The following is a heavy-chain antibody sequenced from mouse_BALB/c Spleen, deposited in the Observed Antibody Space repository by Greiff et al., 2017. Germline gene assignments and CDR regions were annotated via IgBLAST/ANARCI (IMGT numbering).Heavy chain of an antibody. CDR2: IYPGDGDT. J-gene: IGHJ3*01. Sequence: QVQLQQSGAELARPGASVKLSCKASGYTFTSYWMQWVKQRPGQGLEWIGAIYPGDGDTRYTQKFKGKATLTADKSSSTAYMQLSSLASEDSAVYYCARKGTTATDWFAYWGQGTLVTVSA. V-gene: IGHV1-87*01. CDR1: GYTFTSYW. CDR3: ARKGTTATDWFAY. D-gene: IGHD1-2*01.